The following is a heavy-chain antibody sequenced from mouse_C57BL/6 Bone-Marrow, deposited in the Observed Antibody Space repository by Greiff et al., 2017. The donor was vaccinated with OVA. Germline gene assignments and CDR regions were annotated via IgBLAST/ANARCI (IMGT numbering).Heavy chain of an antibody. Sequence: EVMLVESGPGLAKPSQTLSLTCSVTGYSITSDYWNWIRKFPGNKLEYMGYISYSGSTYYNPSLKSRISITRDTSKNQYYLQLNSVTTEDTATYYCARYYSNYPRYFDVWGTGTTVTVSS. CDR1: GYSITSDY. CDR2: ISYSGST. V-gene: IGHV3-8*01. CDR3: ARYYSNYPRYFDV. D-gene: IGHD2-5*01. J-gene: IGHJ1*03.